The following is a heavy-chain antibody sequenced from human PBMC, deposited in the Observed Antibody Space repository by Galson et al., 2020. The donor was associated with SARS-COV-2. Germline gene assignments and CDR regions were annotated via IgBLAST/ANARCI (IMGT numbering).Heavy chain of an antibody. CDR2: IVVGSGKT. V-gene: IGHV1-58*01. D-gene: IGHD1-26*01. Sequence: SVKVSCKTSGFRFTASAVRWVRQACGQRLEWIGWIVVGSGKTNYAQKFQERVTITRDMSTTTAYMELSSLRSEDTAVYYCAAFVGNNPAYWGQGTLVSVSS. CDR1: GFRFTASA. CDR3: AAFVGNNPAY. J-gene: IGHJ4*02.